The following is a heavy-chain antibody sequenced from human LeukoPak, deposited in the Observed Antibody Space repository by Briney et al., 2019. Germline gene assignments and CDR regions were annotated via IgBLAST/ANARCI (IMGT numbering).Heavy chain of an antibody. Sequence: GGSLRLSCAVSGFTFNIFAMTWIRQAPGKGLEWVSSISGGGGGNTYYADSMKGTFTISRYSSKITLYLQITRLSCADTALYSCARDRCSSMTCLYGMAVWGQGTTVTVSS. CDR1: GFTFNIFA. V-gene: IGHV3-23*01. CDR3: ARDRCSSMTCLYGMAV. D-gene: IGHD2-15*01. J-gene: IGHJ6*02. CDR2: ISGGGGGNT.